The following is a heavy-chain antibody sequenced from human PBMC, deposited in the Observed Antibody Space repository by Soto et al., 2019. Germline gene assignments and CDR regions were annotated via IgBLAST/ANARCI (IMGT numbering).Heavy chain of an antibody. CDR3: AKDYGGDHGDPLYCFDY. D-gene: IGHD2-21*01. CDR2: ISGSGATT. CDR1: GFSFSSYA. V-gene: IGHV3-23*01. J-gene: IGHJ4*02. Sequence: DVQLLESGGGLVQPGGSLRLSCAASGFSFSSYAMSWVRQAPGTGLEWVSVISGSGATTFYRESAKGRFTISRDNSKNTVCVQLNSLRAEVRALYYCAKDYGGDHGDPLYCFDYWGQAALVIVSS.